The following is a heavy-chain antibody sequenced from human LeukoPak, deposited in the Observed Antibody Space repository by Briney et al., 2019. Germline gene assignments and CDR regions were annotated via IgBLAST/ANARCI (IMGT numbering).Heavy chain of an antibody. CDR3: ARDALLPASYYYGMDV. Sequence: GGSLRLSCAASGFTFSDYYMSWIRQAPGKGLEWVSYISSSGSTIYYADSVKGRFTISRDNAKNSLYLQMNSLRAEDTAVYYCARDALLPASYYYGMDVWGQGTTVTVSS. J-gene: IGHJ6*02. CDR1: GFTFSDYY. V-gene: IGHV3-11*04. CDR2: ISSSGSTI. D-gene: IGHD2-2*01.